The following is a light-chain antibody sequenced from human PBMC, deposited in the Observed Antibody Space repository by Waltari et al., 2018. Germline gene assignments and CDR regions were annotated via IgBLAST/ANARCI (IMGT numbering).Light chain of an antibody. Sequence: DIQMTQSPSSLSASVGDRVTITCRASQSISSYLNWYQQKPGKAPKLLIYAASSLQSGVPSRFSGSGSGTDFTLTISRLQPEDFATYYCQKSYSTPHFGPGTKVDIK. CDR1: QSISSY. V-gene: IGKV1-39*01. J-gene: IGKJ3*01. CDR3: QKSYSTPH. CDR2: AAS.